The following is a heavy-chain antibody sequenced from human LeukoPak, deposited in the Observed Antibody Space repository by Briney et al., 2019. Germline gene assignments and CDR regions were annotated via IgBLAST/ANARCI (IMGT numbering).Heavy chain of an antibody. CDR3: AREGYYSGMDV. J-gene: IGHJ6*02. Sequence: GGSERLSCAASGFTFSSYSMKWVRQAPGKGLEWVSFIGSSISYISYAHSVKGRFTIYRDNAKNSLYLQMNSLRAEDTAVYYCAREGYYSGMDVWVQATTDTV. CDR2: IGSSISYI. CDR1: GFTFSSYS. V-gene: IGHV3-21*01.